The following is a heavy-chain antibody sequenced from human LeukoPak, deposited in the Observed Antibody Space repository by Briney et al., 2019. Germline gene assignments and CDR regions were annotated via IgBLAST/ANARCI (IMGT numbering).Heavy chain of an antibody. CDR2: ISWNSGNI. J-gene: IGHJ4*02. D-gene: IGHD1-14*01. V-gene: IGHV3-9*01. Sequence: GGSLRLSCAASGFKFDDYAMHWVRQAPGKGLEWVSGISWNSGNIGYADSVKGRFTISRDNAKSSLYLQMNSLRAEDAALYYCARTGRDTSWYIDESWGQGTLVTVSS. CDR1: GFKFDDYA. CDR3: ARTGRDTSWYIDES.